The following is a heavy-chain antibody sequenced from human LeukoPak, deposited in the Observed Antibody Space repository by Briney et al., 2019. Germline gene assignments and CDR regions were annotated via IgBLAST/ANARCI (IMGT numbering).Heavy chain of an antibody. Sequence: GGSLRLSCAASGFTFSSYWMSWVRQAPGKGLEWVANIKQDGSEKYYVDSVKGRFTISRDNAKNSLYLQMNSLRAEDTAVYYCALYYYGSGSYYIDYWGQGTLVTVSS. CDR2: IKQDGSEK. CDR3: ALYYYGSGSYYIDY. D-gene: IGHD3-10*01. J-gene: IGHJ4*02. CDR1: GFTFSSYW. V-gene: IGHV3-7*01.